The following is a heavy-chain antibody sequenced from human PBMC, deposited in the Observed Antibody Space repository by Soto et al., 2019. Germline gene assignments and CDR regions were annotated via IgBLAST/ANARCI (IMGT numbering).Heavy chain of an antibody. CDR2: IYSGGST. D-gene: IGHD5-18*01. CDR3: ARAGTAMDFYYGMDV. CDR1: GFTVSSNY. Sequence: GSLRLSCAASGFTVSSNYMSWVRQAPGKGLEWVSVIYSGGSTYYADSVKGRFTISRDNSKNTLYLQMNSLRAEDTAVYYCARAGTAMDFYYGMDVWGQGTTVTVSS. V-gene: IGHV3-53*01. J-gene: IGHJ6*02.